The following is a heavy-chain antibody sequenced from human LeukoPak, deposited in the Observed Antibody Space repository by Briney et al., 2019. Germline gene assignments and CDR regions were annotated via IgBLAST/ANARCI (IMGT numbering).Heavy chain of an antibody. Sequence: ASVKVSCKASGGTFSSYAISWVRQAPGQGLEWMGGIIPIFGTANYAQKFQGRVTITTDESTSTAYMELSSLGSEDTAVYYCARERTEWLAQEDYYGMDVWGQGTTVTVSS. CDR3: ARERTEWLAQEDYYGMDV. CDR1: GGTFSSYA. D-gene: IGHD6-19*01. V-gene: IGHV1-69*05. J-gene: IGHJ6*02. CDR2: IIPIFGTA.